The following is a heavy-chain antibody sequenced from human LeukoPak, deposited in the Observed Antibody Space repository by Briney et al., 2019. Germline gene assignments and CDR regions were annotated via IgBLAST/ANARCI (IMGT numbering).Heavy chain of an antibody. CDR2: IYYSGST. CDR1: GGSISRYY. V-gene: IGHV4-59*01. Sequence: PSETLSLTCTVSGGSISRYYWSWIRQPPGKGLEWIGYIYYSGSTNYNPSLKSRVTISVDTSKNQFSLKLSSVTAADTAVYYCARDRAKDAFDIWGQGTMVTVSS. J-gene: IGHJ3*02. CDR3: ARDRAKDAFDI. D-gene: IGHD3-10*01.